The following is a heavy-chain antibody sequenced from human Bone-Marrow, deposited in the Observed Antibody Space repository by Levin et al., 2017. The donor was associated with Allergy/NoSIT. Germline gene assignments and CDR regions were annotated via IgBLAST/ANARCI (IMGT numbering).Heavy chain of an antibody. CDR2: ISSSGGST. J-gene: IGHJ4*02. D-gene: IGHD3-22*01. V-gene: IGHV3-23*01. CDR1: GFTFSSYA. CDR3: AKPVSPYYYEYYFDY. Sequence: GGSLRLSCASSGFTFSSYAMSWVRQAPGKGLEWVSAISSSGGSTYYADSVKGRFTISRDNSKNTLYLQMNSLRAEDTAVYYCAKPVSPYYYEYYFDYWGQGTLVTVSS.